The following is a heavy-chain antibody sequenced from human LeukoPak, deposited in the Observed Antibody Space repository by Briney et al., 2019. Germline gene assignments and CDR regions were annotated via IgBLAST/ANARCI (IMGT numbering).Heavy chain of an antibody. D-gene: IGHD3-3*01. CDR1: GFTFSSYS. CDR3: TIFGVVIPTPDLDY. Sequence: GGSLRLSCAASGFTFSSYSMNWVRQAPGKGLEWVSSISSSSSYIYYADSVKGRFTISRDNAKNTLFLQMNSLRVEDTGVYYCTIFGVVIPTPDLDYWGQGTLVTVSS. J-gene: IGHJ4*02. CDR2: ISSSSSYI. V-gene: IGHV3-21*04.